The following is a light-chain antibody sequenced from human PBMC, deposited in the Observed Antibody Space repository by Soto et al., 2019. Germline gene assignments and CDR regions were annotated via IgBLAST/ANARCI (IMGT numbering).Light chain of an antibody. Sequence: ELVLTQSPGTLSLSPGERATLSCRASQSINNRYLAWYQQKPGQAPRLLIYAASSRATDIPDRFSGSGSGTDFTLTISRLEPEDFAVYYCQQFGSSPGFTFGPGTKVDIK. V-gene: IGKV3-20*01. CDR3: QQFGSSPGFT. CDR2: AAS. J-gene: IGKJ3*01. CDR1: QSINNRY.